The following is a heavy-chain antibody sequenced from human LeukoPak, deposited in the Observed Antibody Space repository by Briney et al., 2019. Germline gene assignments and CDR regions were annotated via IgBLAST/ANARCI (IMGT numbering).Heavy chain of an antibody. CDR1: GGSFSAYY. D-gene: IGHD6-13*01. J-gene: IGHJ4*02. CDR3: ARLVAATGNFDY. Sequence: SETLSLTCAVYGGSFSAYYWSWIRQPPGKGLEWIGEINHSGSTYYNPSLKSRVTISVDRSKNQFSLKLSSVTAADTAVYYCARLVAATGNFDYWGQGTLVTVSS. CDR2: INHSGST. V-gene: IGHV4-34*01.